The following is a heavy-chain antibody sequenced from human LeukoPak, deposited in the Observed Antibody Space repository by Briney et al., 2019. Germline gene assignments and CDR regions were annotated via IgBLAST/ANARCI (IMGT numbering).Heavy chain of an antibody. J-gene: IGHJ6*02. CDR3: ARGTRVLRYFDWLADYYYGMDV. Sequence: PSETLSLTCSVSGDSISSYYWSWIRQPPGKGLEWIGYIYYSGSTNYNPSLKSRVTISVDTSKNQFSLKLSSVTAADTAVYYCARGTRVLRYFDWLADYYYGMDVWGQGTTVTVSS. CDR1: GDSISSYY. V-gene: IGHV4-59*08. CDR2: IYYSGST. D-gene: IGHD3-9*01.